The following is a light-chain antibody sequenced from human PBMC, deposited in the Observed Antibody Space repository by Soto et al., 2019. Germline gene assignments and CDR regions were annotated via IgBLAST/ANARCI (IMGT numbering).Light chain of an antibody. CDR1: QTISSW. CDR3: QQSYSTPST. Sequence: DIQITQSPSTLSGSVGDRVTITCRASQTISSWLAWYTQKPGKAPKLLIYKASTLTSGVPSRFSGSGAGTDCTLTISSLQPDDVATYYCQQSYSTPSTFGQGTQVDIK. J-gene: IGKJ1*01. V-gene: IGKV1-5*03. CDR2: KAS.